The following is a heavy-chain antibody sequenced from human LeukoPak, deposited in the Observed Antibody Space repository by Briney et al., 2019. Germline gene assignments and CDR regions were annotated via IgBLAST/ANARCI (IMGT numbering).Heavy chain of an antibody. CDR2: IKSKTNGETT. CDR3: ATDSLVANF. V-gene: IGHV3-15*01. J-gene: IGHJ4*02. D-gene: IGHD5-12*01. CDR1: GLTFSNAW. Sequence: KAGVSLRLSCAASGLTFSNAWMSWVRQTPGKGLEWLGRIKSKTNGETTDYAAPVKGRFTISRDDSKNTLYLQMNSLKTEDTALYYCATDSLVANFWGQGTLVTVS.